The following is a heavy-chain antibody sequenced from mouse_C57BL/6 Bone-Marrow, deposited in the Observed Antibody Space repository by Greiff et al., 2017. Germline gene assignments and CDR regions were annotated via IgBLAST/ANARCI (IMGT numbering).Heavy chain of an antibody. CDR1: GFTFSDYY. Sequence: EVNVVESEGGLVQPGRSMKLSCTASGFTFSDYYMAWVRQVPEKGLEWVANINYDGSSTSYLDSLKCSFIITIDNATNILYLQMSSLKSDDTATYYCARAEYFDYWGQGTTLTVAS. CDR3: ARAEYFDY. CDR2: INYDGSST. V-gene: IGHV5-16*01. J-gene: IGHJ2*01.